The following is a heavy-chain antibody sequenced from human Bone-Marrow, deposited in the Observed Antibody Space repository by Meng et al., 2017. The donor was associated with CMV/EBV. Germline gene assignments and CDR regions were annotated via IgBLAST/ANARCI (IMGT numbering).Heavy chain of an antibody. V-gene: IGHV1-2*02. CDR2: INPKTGGT. J-gene: IGHJ5*01. CDR1: GYNFNDYY. Sequence: ASVKVSCKSFGYNFNDYYINWFRRAPGQGLQFMGWINPKTGGTNFPEAFRGRVTMTPDTSIATTNMEIRKLVSGHTALYFCARVGEGDARYLYLDSWGQGTLVTVSS. D-gene: IGHD1-26*01. CDR3: ARVGEGDARYLYLDS.